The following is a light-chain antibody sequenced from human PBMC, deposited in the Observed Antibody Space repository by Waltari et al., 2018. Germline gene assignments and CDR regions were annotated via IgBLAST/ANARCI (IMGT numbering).Light chain of an antibody. J-gene: IGLJ2*01. CDR2: DDT. CDR1: DIARKS. CDR3: QVWDSGSHHVL. Sequence: SYVLTQPPSVSVAPGQTARITCGGNDIARKSVHWNHQNPGQAPVVVVYDDTDRPSGIPGRFSGSNSGNTATLIISRVEAGDEADYYCQVWDSGSHHVLFGGGTKLTVL. V-gene: IGLV3-21*02.